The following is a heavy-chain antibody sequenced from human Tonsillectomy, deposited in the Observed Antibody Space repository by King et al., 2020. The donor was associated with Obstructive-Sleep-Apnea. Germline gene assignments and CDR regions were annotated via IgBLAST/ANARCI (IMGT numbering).Heavy chain of an antibody. V-gene: IGHV4-30-4*01. CDR1: GGSINSGDYY. CDR3: ARWRGGSGNIDY. D-gene: IGHD3-10*01. Sequence: QLQESGPGLVKPSQTLSLTCTVSGGSINSGDYYWTWIRQPPGKGLEWIGFIYHSGSTYFNPPLRSRVTVSIDTSRNQFSLNLNSVTAADTAVYFCARWRGGSGNIDYWGQGILVTVSS. CDR2: IYHSGST. J-gene: IGHJ4*02.